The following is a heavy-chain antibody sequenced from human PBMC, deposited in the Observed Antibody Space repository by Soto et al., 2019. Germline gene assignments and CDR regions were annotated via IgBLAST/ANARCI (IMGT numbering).Heavy chain of an antibody. Sequence: GGSLRLSCAASGFTFSIYSMNWVRQAPGKGLEWVSYIMPGSSHIFYADSVKGRFTISRDNAKNSLYLQMNSLRAEDTAMYYCARLDGGYDYGMDVWGQGTTVTVSS. D-gene: IGHD2-15*01. CDR1: GFTFSIYS. V-gene: IGHV3-48*01. CDR3: ARLDGGYDYGMDV. J-gene: IGHJ6*02. CDR2: IMPGSSHI.